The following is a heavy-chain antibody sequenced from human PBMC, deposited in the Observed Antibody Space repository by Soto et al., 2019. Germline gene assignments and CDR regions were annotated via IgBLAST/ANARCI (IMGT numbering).Heavy chain of an antibody. CDR2: IIPIFGTA. J-gene: IGHJ6*02. CDR3: ARDQGGLWYGEFYYYSMDV. D-gene: IGHD3-10*01. V-gene: IGHV1-69*01. CDR1: GGTFSSYA. Sequence: QVQLVQSGAEVKKPGSSVKVSCKASGGTFSSYAISWVRQAPGQGLEWMGGIIPIFGTANYAQQFQGRVTITADESTSTAYMELSSLGSEDAAVYYCARDQGGLWYGEFYYYSMDVWGQGPTVTVSS.